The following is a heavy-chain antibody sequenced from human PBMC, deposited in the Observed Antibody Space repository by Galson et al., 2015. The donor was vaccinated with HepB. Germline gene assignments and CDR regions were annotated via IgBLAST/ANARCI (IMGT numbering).Heavy chain of an antibody. CDR3: AREYVDTDYYYYGMDV. CDR2: MYYSGGT. V-gene: IGHV4-30-4*01. D-gene: IGHD5-18*01. J-gene: IGHJ6*02. CDR1: GVSISDYY. Sequence: TLSLTCTVSGVSISDYYWSWIRQSPGKGLEWIGYMYYSGGTYYNPSFQSRVSISGDTSKNQSSLKLSSVTAADTAVYYCAREYVDTDYYYYGMDVWGQGTTVMVSS.